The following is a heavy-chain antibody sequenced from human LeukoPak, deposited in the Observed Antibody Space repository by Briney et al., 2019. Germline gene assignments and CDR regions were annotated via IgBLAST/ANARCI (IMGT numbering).Heavy chain of an antibody. Sequence: GGSLRLSCAASGFTFSSYGMHWVRQAPGKGLEWVAFIRYDGSNKYYADSVKGRFTISRDNSKNTLYLQMNSLRAEDTAVYYCAKDSRYYYDSSGYYYLFDYWGQGTLVTVSS. D-gene: IGHD3-22*01. J-gene: IGHJ4*02. CDR3: AKDSRYYYDSSGYYYLFDY. V-gene: IGHV3-30*02. CDR1: GFTFSSYG. CDR2: IRYDGSNK.